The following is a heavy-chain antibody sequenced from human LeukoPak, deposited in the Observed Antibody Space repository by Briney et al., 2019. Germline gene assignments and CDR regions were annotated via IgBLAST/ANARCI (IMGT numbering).Heavy chain of an antibody. Sequence: SETLSLTCAVYGGSFSGYYWSWNRQPPGKGLEWIGEINHSGSTNYNPSLKSRVTISVDTSKNQFSLKLSSVTAADTAVYYCARGRNWFDPWGQGTLVTVSS. J-gene: IGHJ5*02. CDR1: GGSFSGYY. CDR2: INHSGST. CDR3: ARGRNWFDP. V-gene: IGHV4-34*01.